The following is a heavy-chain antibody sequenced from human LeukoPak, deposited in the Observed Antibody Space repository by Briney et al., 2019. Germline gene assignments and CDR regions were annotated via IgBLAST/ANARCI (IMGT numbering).Heavy chain of an antibody. J-gene: IGHJ5*02. CDR3: ARPYYYDSRIDP. CDR1: GGSISSGDYY. Sequence: SETLSLTCTVSGGSISSGDYYWSWIRQPAGKGLEWIAYMYYSGSTYYNPSLKSRVTMSADTSKNQLSLKLSSVTAADTAVYYCARPYYYDSRIDPWGQGILVTVSS. D-gene: IGHD3-22*01. CDR2: MYYSGST. V-gene: IGHV4-30-4*01.